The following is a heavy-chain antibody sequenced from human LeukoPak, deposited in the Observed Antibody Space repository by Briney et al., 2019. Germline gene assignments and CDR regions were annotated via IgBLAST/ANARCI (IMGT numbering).Heavy chain of an antibody. V-gene: IGHV3-23*01. CDR3: AKEYYDYVWGSYRQYYFDY. CDR1: GFTFSSYA. D-gene: IGHD3-16*02. Sequence: GGSLRLSCAASGFTFSSYAMSWVRQAPGKGLEWVSAISGSGGSTYYADSVKGRFTISRDNSKNTLYLQMNSLRAEDTAVYYCAKEYYDYVWGSYRQYYFDYWGQGTLVTVSS. CDR2: ISGSGGST. J-gene: IGHJ4*02.